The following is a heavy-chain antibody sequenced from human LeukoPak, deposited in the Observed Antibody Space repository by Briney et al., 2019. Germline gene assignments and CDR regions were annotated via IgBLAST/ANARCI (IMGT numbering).Heavy chain of an antibody. D-gene: IGHD6-25*01. V-gene: IGHV3-30*02. J-gene: IGHJ4*02. CDR3: ARDAATQGDY. CDR2: IRYDGSNK. Sequence: PGGSLRLSCAASGFTFSSYGMHWVRQAPGKGLEWVAFIRYDGSNKYYADSVKGRFTISRDNAKNTLYLQMNSLRAEDTAVYYCARDAATQGDYWGQGTLVTVSS. CDR1: GFTFSSYG.